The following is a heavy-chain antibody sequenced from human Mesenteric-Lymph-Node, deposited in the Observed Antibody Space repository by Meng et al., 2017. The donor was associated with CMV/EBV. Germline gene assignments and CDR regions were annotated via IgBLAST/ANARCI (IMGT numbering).Heavy chain of an antibody. CDR2: IGTAGDR. D-gene: IGHD1-20*01. CDR3: ARQWDYDYNSLDF. J-gene: IGHJ4*02. Sequence: GESLKISCAASGFTFSRNDMHWVRQPVGKGLEWVSTIGTAGDRSYAGSVKDRFTISRDNDKNSLYLQLNNLRAGDTAVYYCARQWDYDYNSLDFWGQGTLVTVSS. CDR1: GFTFSRND. V-gene: IGHV3-13*01.